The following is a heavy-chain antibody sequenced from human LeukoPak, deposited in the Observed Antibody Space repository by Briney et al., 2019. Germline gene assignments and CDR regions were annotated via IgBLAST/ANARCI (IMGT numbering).Heavy chain of an antibody. J-gene: IGHJ4*02. Sequence: QSGGSLRLSCAASGFTFSSYGMHWVRQAPGKGLEWVAFIRYDGSNKYYADSVKGRFTVSRDNSKNTLFLQMDSLSADDTGVYYCVKEGTDYGDYPYFFDYWGQGTLVTVSS. CDR3: VKEGTDYGDYPYFFDY. CDR2: IRYDGSNK. V-gene: IGHV3-30*02. CDR1: GFTFSSYG. D-gene: IGHD4-17*01.